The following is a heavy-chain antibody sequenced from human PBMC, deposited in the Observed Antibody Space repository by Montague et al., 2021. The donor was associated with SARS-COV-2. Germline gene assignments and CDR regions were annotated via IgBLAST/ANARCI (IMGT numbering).Heavy chain of an antibody. D-gene: IGHD3-3*01. CDR3: ARHSDCDTIVGVVNVPDAFDI. Sequence: SETLSLTCTVSGSSISSSSYYWGWIRQPPGKGLEWIGRIYYSGSTYYNPSLKSRVTTSVDTSKNQFPLKLSSVTAADTAVYSCARHSDCDTIVGVVNVPDAFDIWGQGTMVTVSS. CDR1: GSSISSSSYY. J-gene: IGHJ3*02. V-gene: IGHV4-39*01. CDR2: IYYSGST.